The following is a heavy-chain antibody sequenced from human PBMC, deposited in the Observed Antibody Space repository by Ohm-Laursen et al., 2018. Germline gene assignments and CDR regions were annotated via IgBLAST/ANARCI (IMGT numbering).Heavy chain of an antibody. Sequence: SLRLSCAAFGFTFSPTGMTWVRQAPGKGLEWVSTISFTSDPYYAESLRGRFTVSRDNTRNSVYLQMNSLRDEDTGVYYCARDGSGWSRDVWGQGTTVIVSS. CDR3: ARDGSGWSRDV. D-gene: IGHD6-13*01. J-gene: IGHJ6*02. V-gene: IGHV3-69-1*01. CDR1: GFTFSPTG. CDR2: ISFTSDP.